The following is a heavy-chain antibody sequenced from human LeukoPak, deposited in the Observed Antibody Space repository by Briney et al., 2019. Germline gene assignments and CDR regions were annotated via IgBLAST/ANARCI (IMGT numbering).Heavy chain of an antibody. CDR3: AKGSSGYDYYFDY. CDR1: GFTVSSNY. CDR2: IYSGGST. D-gene: IGHD5-12*01. Sequence: GGSLRLSCAASGFTVSSNYMSWVRPAPGNGLEWVSVIYSGGSTYYADSVKGRFTISRDNSKNTLYLQMNSLRAEDTAVYYCAKGSSGYDYYFDYWGQGTLVTVSS. V-gene: IGHV3-66*01. J-gene: IGHJ4*02.